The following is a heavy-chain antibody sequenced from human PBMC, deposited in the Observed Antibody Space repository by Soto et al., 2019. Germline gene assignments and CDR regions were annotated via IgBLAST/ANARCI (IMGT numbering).Heavy chain of an antibody. CDR3: AVYSGYASNRFDY. J-gene: IGHJ4*02. Sequence: PGESLKISCKGSGYRFTSYWIGWVHQMPGKGLEWMAIIYPGDSDTKYSPSFQGQVTISADKSISTAYLRWSSLKASDTAMYYCAVYSGYASNRFDYWGQGTLVTVSS. CDR1: GYRFTSYW. V-gene: IGHV5-51*07. D-gene: IGHD5-12*01. CDR2: IYPGDSDT.